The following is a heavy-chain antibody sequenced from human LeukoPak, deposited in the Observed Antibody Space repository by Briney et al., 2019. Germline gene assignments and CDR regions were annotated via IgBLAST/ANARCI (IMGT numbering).Heavy chain of an antibody. CDR3: ARSMYYDFWSGPYGMDV. V-gene: IGHV3-11*01. CDR2: ISSSGSTI. Sequence: GGSLRLSCAASGFTFSDYYMSWIRQAPGKGLEWVSYISSSGSTIYYADSVKGRFTISRDNAKSSLYLQMNSLRAEDTAVYYCARSMYYDFWSGPYGMDVWGQGTTVTVSS. J-gene: IGHJ6*02. CDR1: GFTFSDYY. D-gene: IGHD3-3*01.